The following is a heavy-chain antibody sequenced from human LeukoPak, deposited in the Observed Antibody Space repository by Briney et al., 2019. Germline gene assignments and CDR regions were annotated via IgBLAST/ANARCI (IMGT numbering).Heavy chain of an antibody. CDR2: IRYDGSNK. J-gene: IGHJ4*02. V-gene: IGHV3-30*02. D-gene: IGHD6-19*01. CDR3: ARAVAGTPTYDY. Sequence: GGSLRLSCAASGFTFSSYGMHWVRQAPGKGLEWVAFIRYDGSNKYYADSVKGRFTISRDNSKNTLYLQMNSLRSEDMAVYYCARAVAGTPTYDYWGQGTLVTVSS. CDR1: GFTFSSYG.